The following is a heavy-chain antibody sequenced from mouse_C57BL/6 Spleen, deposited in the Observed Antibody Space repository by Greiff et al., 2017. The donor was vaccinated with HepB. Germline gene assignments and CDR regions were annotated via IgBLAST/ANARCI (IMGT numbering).Heavy chain of an antibody. CDR2: IHPNSGST. V-gene: IGHV1-64*01. Sequence: QVQLQQPGAELVKPGASVKLSCKASGYTFTSYWMHWVKQRPGQGLEWIGMIHPNSGSTNYNEKFKSKATLTVDKSSSTAYMQLSSLTSEDSAVYYCARNYGSSSPLAYWGQGTLVTVSA. CDR1: GYTFTSYW. J-gene: IGHJ3*01. D-gene: IGHD1-1*01. CDR3: ARNYGSSSPLAY.